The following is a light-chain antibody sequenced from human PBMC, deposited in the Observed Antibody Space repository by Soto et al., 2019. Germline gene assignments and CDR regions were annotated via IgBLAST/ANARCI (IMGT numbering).Light chain of an antibody. V-gene: IGKV3-20*01. J-gene: IGKJ1*01. CDR1: QSVGSY. Sequence: EIVMTPSPAALAVSPCERATLSSLARQSVGSYLAWYQQKPGQAPRLLIYGASSRATGIPDRFSGSGSGTDFTLTISRLEPEDFAVYYCQQYGSSPRTFGQGTKVDIK. CDR2: GAS. CDR3: QQYGSSPRT.